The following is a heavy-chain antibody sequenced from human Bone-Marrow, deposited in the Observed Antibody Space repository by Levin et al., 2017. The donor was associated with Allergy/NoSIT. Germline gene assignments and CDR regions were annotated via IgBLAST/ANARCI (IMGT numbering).Heavy chain of an antibody. CDR3: AKGLNWGSPNTFDD. D-gene: IGHD7-27*01. Sequence: GGSLRLSCAASGFTFDDFAMHWVRQVPGKGLEWVSGINWNRGIIGYADSVKGRFTISRDNARNSLFLQMNSLGPEDTALYYCAKGLNWGSPNTFDDWGQGTLVTVSS. CDR2: INWNRGII. J-gene: IGHJ4*02. V-gene: IGHV3-9*01. CDR1: GFTFDDFA.